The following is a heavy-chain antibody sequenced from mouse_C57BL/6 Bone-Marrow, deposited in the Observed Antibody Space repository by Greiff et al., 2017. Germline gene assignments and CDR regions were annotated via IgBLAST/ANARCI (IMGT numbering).Heavy chain of an antibody. V-gene: IGHV14-4*01. J-gene: IGHJ2*01. D-gene: IGHD1-1*01. CDR1: GFNIKDDY. CDR2: IDPENGAT. Sequence: EVQLQQSGAELVRPGASVKLSCTASGFNIKDDYMHWVKQRPEQGLEWIGWIDPENGATEYASKFQGKATITADTSSNTAYRQLSSLTSEDTAVYYCTTPITTVVATDYWGQGTTLTVSS. CDR3: TTPITTVVATDY.